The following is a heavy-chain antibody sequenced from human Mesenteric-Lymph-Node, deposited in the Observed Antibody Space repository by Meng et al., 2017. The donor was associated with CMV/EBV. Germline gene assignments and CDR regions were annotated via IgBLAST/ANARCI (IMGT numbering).Heavy chain of an antibody. V-gene: IGHV3-23*01. CDR1: GFTFSSYA. J-gene: IGHJ4*02. Sequence: GESLKISCAASGFTFSSYAMSWVRQTPGKGLEWVSAVSESGDRTYYADSVKGRFTLSRDNSKSTVDLQMNSLRAEDTAVYYCVKETPIIRGVIFVDCWGQGTLVTVSS. D-gene: IGHD3-10*01. CDR2: VSESGDRT. CDR3: VKETPIIRGVIFVDC.